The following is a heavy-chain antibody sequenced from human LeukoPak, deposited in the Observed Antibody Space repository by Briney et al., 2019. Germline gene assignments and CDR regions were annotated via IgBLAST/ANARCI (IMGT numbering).Heavy chain of an antibody. Sequence: GESLKISCKGLGYDFSTYWNAWVRQRPGKGLEWMGIIYPGGSETRYDPSFQGQVTISADRSTSTAYLQWSSLRASDTAMYYCARHLRLWQNWFDPWGQGTLVTVSS. D-gene: IGHD5-18*01. J-gene: IGHJ5*02. CDR3: ARHLRLWQNWFDP. CDR1: GYDFSTYW. CDR2: IYPGGSET. V-gene: IGHV5-51*01.